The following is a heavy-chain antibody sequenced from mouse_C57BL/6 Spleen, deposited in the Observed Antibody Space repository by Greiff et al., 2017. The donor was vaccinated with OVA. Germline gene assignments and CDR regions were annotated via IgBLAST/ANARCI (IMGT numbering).Heavy chain of an antibody. J-gene: IGHJ2*01. CDR2: IRLKSDNYAT. D-gene: IGHD2-2*01. CDR3: TWLHDY. Sequence: DVKLQESGGGLVQPGGSMKLSCVASGFTFSNYWMNWVRQSPDKGLEWVAQIRLKSDNYATHYAESVKGRFTISRDDSKSSVYLQMNNLRAEDTGIYYCTWLHDYWGQGTTLTVSS. CDR1: GFTFSNYW. V-gene: IGHV6-3*01.